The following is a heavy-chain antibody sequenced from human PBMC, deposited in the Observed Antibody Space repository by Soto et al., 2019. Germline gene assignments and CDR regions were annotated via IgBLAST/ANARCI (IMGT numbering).Heavy chain of an antibody. D-gene: IGHD2-2*02. CDR2: ISYVGSNK. Sequence: ESGGGVVQPGRSLRLSCAASGFTFSYYGMYWVRQAPGKGLEWVAVISYVGSNKYYADSVKGRFTISRDNSKNTLYLQMNSLRTEDTALYYCARDIPPDYWGQGTLVTVSS. CDR3: ARDIPPDY. J-gene: IGHJ4*02. CDR1: GFTFSYYG. V-gene: IGHV3-30*03.